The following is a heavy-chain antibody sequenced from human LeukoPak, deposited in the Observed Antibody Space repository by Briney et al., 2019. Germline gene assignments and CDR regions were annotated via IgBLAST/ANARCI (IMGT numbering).Heavy chain of an antibody. CDR3: AKDFYRLGEFDAFDN. J-gene: IGHJ3*02. CDR2: ISWNSGRI. V-gene: IGHV3-9*01. D-gene: IGHD3-16*01. CDR1: GFTFSNAW. Sequence: GGSLRLSCAASGFTFSNAWMSWVRQAPGKGLEWVSGISWNSGRIGYADSVKGRFTISRDNAKNSLYLQMNSLRVEDTALYYCAKDFYRLGEFDAFDNWGQGTMVTVSS.